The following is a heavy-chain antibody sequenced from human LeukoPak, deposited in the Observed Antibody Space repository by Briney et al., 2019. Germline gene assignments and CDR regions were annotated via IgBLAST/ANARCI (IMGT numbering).Heavy chain of an antibody. Sequence: SETLSLTCTVSGGSITTTSNYWGWIRQPPGKGLEWIGSIYYSGSTYYNPSLESRVTLSVDTSKNRFSLRVNSVTAADTAVYYCARHHRWGITMVRGSKYYFDYWGQGTLVTVSS. J-gene: IGHJ4*02. D-gene: IGHD3-10*01. CDR2: IYYSGST. CDR3: ARHHRWGITMVRGSKYYFDY. CDR1: GGSITTTSNY. V-gene: IGHV4-39*01.